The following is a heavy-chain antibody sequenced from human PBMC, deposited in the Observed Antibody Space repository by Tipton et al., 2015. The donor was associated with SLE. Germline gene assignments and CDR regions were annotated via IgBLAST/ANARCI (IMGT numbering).Heavy chain of an antibody. J-gene: IGHJ4*02. CDR1: GFTFSSYA. CDR3: ASPRVGVGATIGDFDY. CDR2: ISYDGSNK. V-gene: IGHV3-30*04. D-gene: IGHD1-26*01. Sequence: SLRLSCAASGFTFSSYAMHWVRQAPGKGLEWVAVISYDGSNKYYADSVKGRFTISRDNSKNTLYLQMNSLRAEDTAVYYCASPRVGVGATIGDFDYWGQGTLVTVSS.